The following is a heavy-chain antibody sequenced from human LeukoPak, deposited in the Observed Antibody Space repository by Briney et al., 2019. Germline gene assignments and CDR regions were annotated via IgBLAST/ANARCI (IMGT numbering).Heavy chain of an antibody. CDR3: ATAPSYMYSSGWYSDY. V-gene: IGHV1-24*01. Sequence: GASVKVSCKVSGYTLTELSMHWVRQAPGKGLEWMGGFDPEDGETIYAQKFQGRVTMTEDTSTDTAYMELSSLRSEDTAVYYCATAPSYMYSSGWYSDYWGQGTLVTVSS. D-gene: IGHD6-19*01. CDR2: FDPEDGET. J-gene: IGHJ4*02. CDR1: GYTLTELS.